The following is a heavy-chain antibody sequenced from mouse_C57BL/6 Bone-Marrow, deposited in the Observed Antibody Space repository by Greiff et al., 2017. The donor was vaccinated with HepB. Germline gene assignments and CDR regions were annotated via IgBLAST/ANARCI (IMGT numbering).Heavy chain of an antibody. J-gene: IGHJ3*01. Sequence: EVKLVESGGGLVQPGGSLSLSCAASGFTFTDYYMSWVRQPPGKALEWLGFIRNKANGYTTEYSASVKGRFTIARDNSQSILYLQMNALRAEDSATYYCASLSFAYWGQGTLVTVSA. V-gene: IGHV7-3*01. CDR3: ASLSFAY. D-gene: IGHD6-1*01. CDR2: IRNKANGYTT. CDR1: GFTFTDYY.